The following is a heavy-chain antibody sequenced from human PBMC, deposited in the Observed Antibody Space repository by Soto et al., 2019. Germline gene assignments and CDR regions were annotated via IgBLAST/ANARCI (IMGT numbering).Heavy chain of an antibody. V-gene: IGHV2-5*02. CDR3: THRRNYYYDSSAPGAFDI. Sequence: QITLKESGPTLVKPTQTLTLTCTFSGFSLSTSGVGVGWIRQPPGKALEWLALIYWEDDKRSSPSLKSRLTITKSTSTYHVVHTTTNMNPVATATYYCTHRRNYYYDSSAPGAFDIWGQGTMLTVSS. CDR1: GFSLSTSGVG. J-gene: IGHJ3*02. CDR2: IYWEDDK. D-gene: IGHD3-22*01.